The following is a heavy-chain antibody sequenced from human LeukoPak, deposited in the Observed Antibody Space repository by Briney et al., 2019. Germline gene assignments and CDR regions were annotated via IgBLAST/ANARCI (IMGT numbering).Heavy chain of an antibody. CDR2: MYLSGTT. V-gene: IGHV4-4*02. CDR3: AGLVGRYSSGLYYYYFGY. D-gene: IGHD3-22*01. Sequence: SGTLSLTCTVSGDSINSLDLWSWVRQPPGKGLEWNGEMYLSGTTHSNPSVKSRVTISIDKSKNQFFLNLSSVTAADTAVYYCAGLVGRYSSGLYYYYFGYWGQGTLVTVSS. J-gene: IGHJ4*02. CDR1: GDSINSLDL.